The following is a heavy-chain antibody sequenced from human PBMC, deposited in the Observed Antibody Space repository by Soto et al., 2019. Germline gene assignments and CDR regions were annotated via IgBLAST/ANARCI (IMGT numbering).Heavy chain of an antibody. CDR2: IKQDGSEK. CDR3: ARDSATSLNYFDY. CDR1: GFTFISYW. V-gene: IGHV3-7*01. Sequence: GGSLRLSCAASGFTFISYWMSWVRQAPGKGLEWVANIKQDGSEKYYVDSVKGRFTISRDNAKNSLYLQMNSLRAEDTAVYYCARDSATSLNYFDYWGQGTLVTVSS. D-gene: IGHD1-26*01. J-gene: IGHJ4*02.